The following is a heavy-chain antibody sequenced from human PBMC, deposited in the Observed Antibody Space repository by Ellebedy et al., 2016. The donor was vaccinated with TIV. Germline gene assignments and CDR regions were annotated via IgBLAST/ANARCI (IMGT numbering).Heavy chain of an antibody. CDR1: GDFLMSYY. D-gene: IGHD3-22*01. CDR2: VYDSGTT. V-gene: IGHV4-59*01. J-gene: IGHJ2*01. Sequence: MPSETLSLTCTVSGDFLMSYYWGWIRQSPRKELEWIGYVYDSGTTAYNPSLKSRVTISSDTSKNQFSLKLSSVTAADTAVYYCARDTEEYYDSSGYRDWYFDLWGRGTLVTVSS. CDR3: ARDTEEYYDSSGYRDWYFDL.